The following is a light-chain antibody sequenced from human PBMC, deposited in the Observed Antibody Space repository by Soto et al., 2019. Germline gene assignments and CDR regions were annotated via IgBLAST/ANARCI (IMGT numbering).Light chain of an antibody. J-gene: IGKJ1*01. Sequence: DIQMTQSPSSLSASVGDRVTITCRAGQDISTDLAWYQQKPGKAPKRLIYAASTLHSGVPSRFRGSGSGTHFTLTISSLQPEDFATYYCLQHNSYWTFGQGTKVEIK. V-gene: IGKV1-17*01. CDR1: QDISTD. CDR3: LQHNSYWT. CDR2: AAS.